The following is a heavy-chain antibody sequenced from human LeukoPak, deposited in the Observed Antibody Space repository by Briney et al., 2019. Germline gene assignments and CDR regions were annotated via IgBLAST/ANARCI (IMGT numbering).Heavy chain of an antibody. D-gene: IGHD2-2*01. Sequence: PGGSLRLSCAASGFTFSSYGMHWVRQAPGKGLEWVAFIRYDGSNKYYADSVKGRFTISRDNSKNTLYLQMNSLRAEDTAVYYCATCSRTKTLKYYFDYWGQGTLVTVSS. CDR2: IRYDGSNK. J-gene: IGHJ4*02. CDR1: GFTFSSYG. CDR3: ATCSRTKTLKYYFDY. V-gene: IGHV3-30*02.